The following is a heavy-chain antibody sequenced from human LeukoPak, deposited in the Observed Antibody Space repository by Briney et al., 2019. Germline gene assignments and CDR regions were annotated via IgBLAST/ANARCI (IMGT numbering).Heavy chain of an antibody. CDR2: VSWDGGST. CDR3: AKEGAATPWFDY. J-gene: IGHJ4*02. Sequence: SGGSLRLSCAASGFTFDDYTMHWVRQGPGKGLEWVSLVSWDGGSTYYADSVKGRFTISRDNSKNSLYLQMNSLRTEDTALYYCAKEGAATPWFDYWGQGTLVTVSS. CDR1: GFTFDDYT. D-gene: IGHD2-15*01. V-gene: IGHV3-43*01.